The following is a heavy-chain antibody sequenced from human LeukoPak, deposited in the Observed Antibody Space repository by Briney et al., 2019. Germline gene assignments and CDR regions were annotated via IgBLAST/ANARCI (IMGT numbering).Heavy chain of an antibody. D-gene: IGHD3-10*01. CDR3: AKEGGSGDGSGSYFFFTGGSYYFDY. CDR2: ISGSGGST. CDR1: GFTFDDYA. V-gene: IGHV3-23*01. J-gene: IGHJ4*02. Sequence: GGSLRLSCAASGFTFDDYAMHWVRQAPGKGLEWVSAISGSGGSTYYADSVKGRFTISRDNSKNTLYLQMNSLRAEDTAVYYGAKEGGSGDGSGSYFFFTGGSYYFDYWGQGTLVTVSS.